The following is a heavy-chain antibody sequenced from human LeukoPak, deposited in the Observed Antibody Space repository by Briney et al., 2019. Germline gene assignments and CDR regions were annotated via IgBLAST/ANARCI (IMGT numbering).Heavy chain of an antibody. Sequence: SGTLSLTCSVSGFSISSGYFWGWIRQPPGKGLEWIGRVYHSGTTNYDPSLKSRVTISVDTSRNQFSLKLSSVTAADTAVYYCARAREPLLYTYYFDYWGQGTLVTVSS. V-gene: IGHV4-38-2*02. CDR1: GFSISSGYF. D-gene: IGHD3-16*01. J-gene: IGHJ4*02. CDR2: VYHSGTT. CDR3: ARAREPLLYTYYFDY.